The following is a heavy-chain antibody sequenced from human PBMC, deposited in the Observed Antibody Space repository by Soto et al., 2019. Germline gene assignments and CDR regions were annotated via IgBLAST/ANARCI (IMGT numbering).Heavy chain of an antibody. CDR1: GYTFTSYG. CDR2: ISAYNGNT. V-gene: IGHV1-18*04. J-gene: IGHJ5*02. D-gene: IGHD3-3*01. CDR3: ARPVSTYYDFWSGRNWFDP. Sequence: QVQLVQSGAEVKKPGASVKVSCKASGYTFTSYGISWVRQAPGQGLEWMGWISAYNGNTNYAQKLQGRVTMTTDTSKSRAYMELRSLRSDDTAVYYCARPVSTYYDFWSGRNWFDPWGQGTLVTVSS.